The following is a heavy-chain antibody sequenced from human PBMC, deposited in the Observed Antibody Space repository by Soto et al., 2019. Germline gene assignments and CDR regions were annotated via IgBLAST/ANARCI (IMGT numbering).Heavy chain of an antibody. CDR3: ARNRITMFGGDKAWFDP. Sequence: SETLSLTCAVYGGSFSGYYWSWIRQPPGKGLEWIGEINHSGSTNCNPSLKSRVTISVDTSKNQFSLKLSSVTAADTAVYYCARNRITMFGGDKAWFDPGGRGTLVTVSS. V-gene: IGHV4-34*01. CDR2: INHSGST. CDR1: GGSFSGYY. J-gene: IGHJ5*02. D-gene: IGHD3-10*01.